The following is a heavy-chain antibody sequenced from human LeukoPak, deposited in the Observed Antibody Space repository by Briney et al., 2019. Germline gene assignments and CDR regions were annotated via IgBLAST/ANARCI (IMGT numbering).Heavy chain of an antibody. CDR2: IYYSGST. J-gene: IGHJ2*01. CDR3: ARHFYVGTPIGYFDL. V-gene: IGHV4-39*01. D-gene: IGHD1-26*01. Sequence: SETLSLTCSVSGGSISSSSYYWGWIRQPPGKGLEWIGNIYYSGSTYYNPSLKSRVTISVDTSKNQFSLKLSSVTAADTAVYYCARHFYVGTPIGYFDLWGRGTLVTVSS. CDR1: GGSISSSSYY.